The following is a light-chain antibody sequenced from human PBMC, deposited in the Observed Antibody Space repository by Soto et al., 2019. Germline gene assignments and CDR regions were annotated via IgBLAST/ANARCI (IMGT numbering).Light chain of an antibody. CDR3: QHYNSWPTL. Sequence: AITRSPTTLSLSPAERATLFCRASQSVSSDLGWYQQRPGKAPTLLIHGASTMASGIPARFSGSGSGTEFTLTISSLQSEDFAVYYCQHYNSWPTLFGQGTKVDIK. CDR1: QSVSSD. CDR2: GAS. V-gene: IGKV3-15*01. J-gene: IGKJ1*01.